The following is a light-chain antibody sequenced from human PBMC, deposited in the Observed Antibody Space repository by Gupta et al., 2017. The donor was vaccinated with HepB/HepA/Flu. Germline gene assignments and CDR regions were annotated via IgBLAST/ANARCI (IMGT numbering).Light chain of an antibody. V-gene: IGLV2-14*03. Sequence: QSALPQPASVSGSPGQSITISCTGTSNDVGAYIYVSWYQQHPGKAPQLMIYDVSNRPSGVSNRFSGSKSGNTASLTISGLQADDEADYYCNSYTSSSTLDYVFGTGTKVTVL. J-gene: IGLJ1*01. CDR1: SNDVGAYIY. CDR3: NSYTSSSTLDYV. CDR2: DVS.